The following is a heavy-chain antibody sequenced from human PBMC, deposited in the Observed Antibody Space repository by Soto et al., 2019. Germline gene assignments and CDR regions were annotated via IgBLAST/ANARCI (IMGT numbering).Heavy chain of an antibody. CDR2: INHSGST. CDR3: ARACDPGYYYYMDV. V-gene: IGHV4-34*09. D-gene: IGHD2-21*02. Sequence: SETLSLTCAVYGGSFSGYYWSWIRQPPGKGLEWIGEINHSGSTNYNPSLKSRVTISVDTSKNQFSLKLSSVTAADTAVYYCARACDPGYYYYMDVWGKGTTVTVSS. J-gene: IGHJ6*03. CDR1: GGSFSGYY.